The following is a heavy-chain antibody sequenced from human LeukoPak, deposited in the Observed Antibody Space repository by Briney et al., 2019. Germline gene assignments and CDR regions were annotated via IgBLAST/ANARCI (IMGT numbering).Heavy chain of an antibody. V-gene: IGHV4-31*03. CDR2: VYFSGST. D-gene: IGHD6-19*01. CDR1: GGSINSGVYY. Sequence: PSETLSLTCTVSGGSINSGVYYWTWLRQHPGKGLEWIGYVYFSGSTSYTPSLKSRVTISIDTSKNHFSLTLTSVTAADTAVYYCARGPTSGWAYYFDSWGQGTLVTVSS. J-gene: IGHJ4*02. CDR3: ARGPTSGWAYYFDS.